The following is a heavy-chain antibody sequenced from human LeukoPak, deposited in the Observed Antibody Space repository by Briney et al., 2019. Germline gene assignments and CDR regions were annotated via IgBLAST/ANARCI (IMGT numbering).Heavy chain of an antibody. J-gene: IGHJ4*02. CDR3: ARAREMWLVPYYFDY. Sequence: KPSGTLSLTCAVSGGSISSSNWWSWVRQPPGKGLEWIGEIYHSGSTNYNPSLKSRVAISVDKSKNQFSLKLSSVTAADTAVYYCARAREMWLVPYYFDYWGQGTLVTVSS. CDR2: IYHSGST. CDR1: GGSISSSNW. V-gene: IGHV4-4*02. D-gene: IGHD6-19*01.